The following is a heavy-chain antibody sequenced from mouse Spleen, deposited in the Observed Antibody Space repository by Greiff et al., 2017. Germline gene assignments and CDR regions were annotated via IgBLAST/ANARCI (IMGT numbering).Heavy chain of an antibody. CDR2: ISYDGSN. J-gene: IGHJ3*01. Sequence: EVKLVESGPGLVKPSQSLSLTCSVTGYSITSGYYWNWIRQFPGNKLEWMGYISYDGSNNYNPSLKNRISITRDTSKNQFFLKLNSVTTEDTATYYCARPYRYDGFAYWGQGTLVTVSA. CDR3: ARPYRYDGFAY. D-gene: IGHD2-14*01. CDR1: GYSITSGYY. V-gene: IGHV3-6*01.